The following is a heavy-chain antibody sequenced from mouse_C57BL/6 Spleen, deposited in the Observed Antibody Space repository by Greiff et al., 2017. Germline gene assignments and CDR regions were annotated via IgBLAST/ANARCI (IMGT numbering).Heavy chain of an antibody. CDR3: TETEDYDMDY. J-gene: IGHJ4*01. Sequence: DVHLVESGEGLVKPGGSLKLSCAASGFTFSSYAMSWVRQTPEKRLEWVEYISRGGDYNHYAHTVKGRFTISRDNARNTLYLQMSSLKSEDTAMYYCTETEDYDMDYWGQGTSVTVSS. V-gene: IGHV5-9-1*02. D-gene: IGHD4-1*01. CDR1: GFTFSSYA. CDR2: ISRGGDYN.